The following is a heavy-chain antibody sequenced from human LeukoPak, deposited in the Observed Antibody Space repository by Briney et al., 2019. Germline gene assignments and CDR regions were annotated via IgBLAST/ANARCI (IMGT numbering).Heavy chain of an antibody. J-gene: IGHJ4*02. D-gene: IGHD6-19*01. Sequence: PGGSLRLSCAASGFTFSSYAMSWVRQAPGKGLEWVSAISGSGSSTYYADSVKGRFTISRDNSKNTLYLQMNSLRAEDTAVYYCAKPRENSGGVGRYFDYWGQGTLVTVSS. CDR1: GFTFSSYA. CDR3: AKPRENSGGVGRYFDY. V-gene: IGHV3-23*01. CDR2: ISGSGSST.